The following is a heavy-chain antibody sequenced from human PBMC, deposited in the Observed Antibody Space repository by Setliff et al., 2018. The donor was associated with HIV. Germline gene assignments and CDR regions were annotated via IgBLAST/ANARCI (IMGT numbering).Heavy chain of an antibody. Sequence: GASVKVSCKASGYTFTSYAMHWVRQAPGQRLEWMGWIHTNTGDPTYAQGFTGRFVFSFDTSVSTAYLQISGLKAEDTAVYYCATRGEQLYFYGMDVWGQGTTVTVSS. CDR1: GYTFTSYA. J-gene: IGHJ6*02. D-gene: IGHD1-26*01. V-gene: IGHV7-4-1*02. CDR2: IHTNTGDP. CDR3: ATRGEQLYFYGMDV.